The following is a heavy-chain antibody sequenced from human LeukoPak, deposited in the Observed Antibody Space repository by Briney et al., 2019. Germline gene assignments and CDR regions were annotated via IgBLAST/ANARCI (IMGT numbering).Heavy chain of an antibody. Sequence: GGSLRLSCGASGFTFSSYDMHWVRQVPGKGLEWVSGINWNSDSIGYADSVKGRFTTSRDNAKSSLYLQMNSLRAEDTAVYYCGRGHWGLDYWGQGALVTVSS. CDR3: GRGHWGLDY. J-gene: IGHJ4*02. CDR1: GFTFSSYD. CDR2: INWNSDSI. V-gene: IGHV3-9*01. D-gene: IGHD7-27*01.